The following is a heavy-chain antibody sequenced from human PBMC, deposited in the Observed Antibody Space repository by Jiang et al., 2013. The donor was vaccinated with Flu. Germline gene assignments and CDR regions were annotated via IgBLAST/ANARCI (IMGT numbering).Heavy chain of an antibody. CDR3: ATYMTFGGV. V-gene: IGHV1-46*01. D-gene: IGHD3-16*01. J-gene: IGHJ4*02. Sequence: INPNLGSTTYAQKFQGRVTVTRDTSTSTVYMELSSLRSEDTAVYYCATYMTFGGVWGQGTLVTVSS. CDR2: INPNLGST.